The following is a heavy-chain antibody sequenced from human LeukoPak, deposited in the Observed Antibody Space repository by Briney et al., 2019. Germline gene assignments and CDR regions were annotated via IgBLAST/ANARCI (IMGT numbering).Heavy chain of an antibody. CDR1: GFTFSSYG. CDR3: AKDRGIGGYCSSTSCPIA. CDR2: IRYDGSNK. D-gene: IGHD2-2*01. V-gene: IGHV3-30*02. Sequence: GGSLRLSCAASGFTFSSYGMHWVRQAPGKGLDWVAFIRYDGSNKYYADSVKGRFTISRDNSKNTLYLQMNSLRAEDTAVYYCAKDRGIGGYCSSTSCPIAWGQGTLVTVSS. J-gene: IGHJ5*02.